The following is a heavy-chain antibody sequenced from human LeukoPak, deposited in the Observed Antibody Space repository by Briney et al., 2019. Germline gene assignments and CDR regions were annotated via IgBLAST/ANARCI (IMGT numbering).Heavy chain of an antibody. CDR2: IYYSGST. CDR1: GGSMSFYY. CDR3: ARHKSIAAAGLSAFDI. J-gene: IGHJ3*02. Sequence: SETLSLTCTVSGGSMSFYYWSWFRQPPGKGLEWIGYIYYSGSTNYNPSLNSRVTISIDTSRKHFSLNLNSVTAADTAFYFCARHKSIAAAGLSAFDIWGQGTMLTVS. V-gene: IGHV4-59*08. D-gene: IGHD6-13*01.